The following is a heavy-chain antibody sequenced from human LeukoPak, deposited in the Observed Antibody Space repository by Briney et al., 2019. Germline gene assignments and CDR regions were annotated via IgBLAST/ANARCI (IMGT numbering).Heavy chain of an antibody. CDR1: GFTFRNYW. CDR2: IKQDGSDR. V-gene: IGHV3-7*03. D-gene: IGHD6-19*01. CDR3: VRNLAVAGTCFDS. J-gene: IGHJ4*02. Sequence: PGGSLRLSCAASGFTFRNYWMSWVRQAAGTGLEWVANIKQDGSDRNYVTSVRGRFTISRDNAESSLYLQMNSLRAEDTALYYCVRNLAVAGTCFDSWGQGTLVTVSS.